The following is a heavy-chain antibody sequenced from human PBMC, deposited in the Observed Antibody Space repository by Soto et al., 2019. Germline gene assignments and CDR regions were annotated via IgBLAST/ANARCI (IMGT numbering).Heavy chain of an antibody. V-gene: IGHV4-31*03. CDR3: ARDFGYYYDSSGTLPNPPWFDP. CDR2: IYYSGST. CDR1: GGSISSGGYY. Sequence: SETLSLTCTVSGGSISSGGYYWSWIRQHPGKGLEWIGYIYYSGSTYYNPSLKSRVTISVDTSKNQFSLKLSSVTAADTAVYYCARDFGYYYDSSGTLPNPPWFDPWGQGTLVTVSS. D-gene: IGHD3-22*01. J-gene: IGHJ5*02.